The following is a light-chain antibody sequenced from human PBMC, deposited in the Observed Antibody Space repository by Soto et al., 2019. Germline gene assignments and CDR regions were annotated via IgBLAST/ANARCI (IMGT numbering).Light chain of an antibody. CDR1: QRVSGSY. Sequence: EIVLTQSPGTLSLSPGERATLSCRAMQRVSGSYLAWYQLKSDQAPRLLIYAASTSANGIPDRFSGSGSGTDFPLTISRLEPEDFAVYSCQQYDTSVITFGQGTRLAIK. CDR2: AAS. V-gene: IGKV3-20*01. J-gene: IGKJ5*01. CDR3: QQYDTSVIT.